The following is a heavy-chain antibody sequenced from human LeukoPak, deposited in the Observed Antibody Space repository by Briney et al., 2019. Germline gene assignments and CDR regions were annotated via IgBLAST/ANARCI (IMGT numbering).Heavy chain of an antibody. D-gene: IGHD2-21*02. CDR1: GGSISSSSYY. V-gene: IGHV4-39*01. CDR2: IYYSGST. Sequence: SETLSLTCTVSGGSISSSSYYWGWIRQPPGKGQEWIGSIYYSGSTYYNPSLKSRVTISVDTSKNQFSLKLSSVTAADTAVYYCASTLAYCGGDCYPYYWGQETLVTVSS. CDR3: ASTLAYCGGDCYPYY. J-gene: IGHJ4*02.